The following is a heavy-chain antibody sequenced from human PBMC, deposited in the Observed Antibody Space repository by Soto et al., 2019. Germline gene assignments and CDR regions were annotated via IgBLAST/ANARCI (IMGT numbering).Heavy chain of an antibody. Sequence: EVQLVESGGGLVQPGGSLRLSCVASGFTFSSDWMHWVRQAPGKGLVWVSRINSDGSSRSSGDSVKGRFTISRDNAKNTLYLQMNSLRDEDTAVYYCARGVAGAGGSYGMDVWGQGTTVTVSS. CDR2: INSDGSSR. D-gene: IGHD6-13*01. J-gene: IGHJ6*02. CDR3: ARGVAGAGGSYGMDV. CDR1: GFTFSSDW. V-gene: IGHV3-74*01.